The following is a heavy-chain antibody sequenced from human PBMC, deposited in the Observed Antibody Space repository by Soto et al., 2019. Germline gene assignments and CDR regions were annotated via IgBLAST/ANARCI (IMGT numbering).Heavy chain of an antibody. V-gene: IGHV3-23*01. Sequence: PGGSLRLSCGASGFPFNTHGMAWVRQAPGKGLEWVSGISGGGDRTQYADGVKGRFTISRDNSKNTVDLQMTSLRAEDTATYYCAKTATYDYVWGDYRYFFDRWGQGTVVTVSS. D-gene: IGHD3-16*02. J-gene: IGHJ4*02. CDR3: AKTATYDYVWGDYRYFFDR. CDR1: GFPFNTHG. CDR2: ISGGGDRT.